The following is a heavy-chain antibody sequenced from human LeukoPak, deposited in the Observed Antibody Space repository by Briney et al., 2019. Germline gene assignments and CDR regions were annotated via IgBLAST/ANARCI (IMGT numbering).Heavy chain of an antibody. Sequence: AVKVSCKASGGTFSSYANSWVRQAPGQGLEWMGGIIPNFGTANYAQKFEGRVTITADESTSTAYMELSSLRSTDTAVYYCARDLYRIAAAGKRSPDPSHYYGMDVWGQGTTVTVSS. J-gene: IGHJ6*02. V-gene: IGHV1-69*13. CDR2: IIPNFGTA. CDR3: ARDLYRIAAAGKRSPDPSHYYGMDV. D-gene: IGHD6-13*01. CDR1: GGTFSSYA.